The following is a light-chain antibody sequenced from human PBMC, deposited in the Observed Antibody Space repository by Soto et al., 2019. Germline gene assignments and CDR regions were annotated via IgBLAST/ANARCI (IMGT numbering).Light chain of an antibody. Sequence: SALTQPASVSGSPGQSVTISCTGTSSDVGAYKYVSWYQQHPGKAPKLMIYEVSNRPSGVSNRFSGSKSGNTASLTISGLQADDEADYYCNSYAGDIIRFVFGTGTKVTVX. CDR1: SSDVGAYKY. CDR2: EVS. J-gene: IGLJ1*01. CDR3: NSYAGDIIRFV. V-gene: IGLV2-14*01.